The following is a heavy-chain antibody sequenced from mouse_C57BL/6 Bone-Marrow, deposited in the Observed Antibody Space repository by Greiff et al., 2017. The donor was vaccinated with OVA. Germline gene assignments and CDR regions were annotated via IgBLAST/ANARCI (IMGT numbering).Heavy chain of an antibody. CDR2: ISNGGGST. CDR1: GFTFSDYY. Sequence: EVKLEESGGGLVQPGGSLKLSCAASGFTFSDYYMYWVRQTPEKRLEWVAYISNGGGSTYYPDTVKGRFTISRDNAKNTLYLQMSRLKSEDTAMYYCARQAGAMDYWGQGTSVTVSS. J-gene: IGHJ4*01. V-gene: IGHV5-12*01. CDR3: ARQAGAMDY.